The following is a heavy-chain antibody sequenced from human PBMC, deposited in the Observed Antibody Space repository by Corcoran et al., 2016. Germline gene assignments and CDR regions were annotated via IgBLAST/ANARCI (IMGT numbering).Heavy chain of an antibody. D-gene: IGHD3-10*01. CDR1: GFTFSSYG. Sequence: QVQLVESGGGVVQPGRSLRLSCAASGFTFSSYGMHWVRQAPGKGLEWVAVISYDGSNKYYADSVKGRFTISRDNSKNTLYLQMNSLRAEDTAVYYWAKSGQKTYNWFDPWGQGTLVTVSS. J-gene: IGHJ5*02. CDR3: AKSGQKTYNWFDP. V-gene: IGHV3-30*18. CDR2: ISYDGSNK.